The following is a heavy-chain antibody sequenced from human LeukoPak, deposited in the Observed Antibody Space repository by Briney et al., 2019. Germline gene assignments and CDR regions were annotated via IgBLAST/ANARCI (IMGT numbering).Heavy chain of an antibody. Sequence: GESLKISCKGSGYSFSGYWIAWVRQMPGKGLEWMGIIYPGDSDTRYSPSFQGRVTISADKSISTAYLQWSSLKASDTAMYYCARQGHWSYNDWGQGTLVTVSS. D-gene: IGHD1-7*01. J-gene: IGHJ4*02. CDR2: IYPGDSDT. CDR1: GYSFSGYW. V-gene: IGHV5-51*01. CDR3: ARQGHWSYND.